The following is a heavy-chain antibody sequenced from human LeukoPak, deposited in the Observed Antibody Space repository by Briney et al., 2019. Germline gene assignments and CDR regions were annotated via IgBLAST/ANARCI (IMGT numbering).Heavy chain of an antibody. V-gene: IGHV3-30*18. CDR3: AKDRIVATIGWFDP. CDR1: GFTFSSYG. J-gene: IGHJ5*02. Sequence: PGGSLRLSCAASGFTFSSYGMHWVRQAPGKGLEWVAVISYDGSNKYYADSVKGRFTISRDNSKNTLYLQMNSLRAEDTAVYYCAKDRIVATIGWFDPWGQGTLVTASS. D-gene: IGHD5-12*01. CDR2: ISYDGSNK.